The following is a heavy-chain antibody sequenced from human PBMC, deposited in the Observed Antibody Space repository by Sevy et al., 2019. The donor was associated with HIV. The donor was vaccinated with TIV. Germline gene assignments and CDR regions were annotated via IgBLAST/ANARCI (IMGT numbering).Heavy chain of an antibody. V-gene: IGHV1-18*01. CDR3: AIGLYFDFGAY. J-gene: IGHJ4*02. CDR2: ISVYGET. CDR1: GYTFNNYG. Sequence: ASVKVSCKTSGYTFNNYGISWVREAPGQGLEWMGWISVYGETNYAQKVQDRLTVTTDTSTATAYMELRSLRSDDTAVYYCAIGLYFDFGAYWGQRTLVTVSS. D-gene: IGHD3-10*01.